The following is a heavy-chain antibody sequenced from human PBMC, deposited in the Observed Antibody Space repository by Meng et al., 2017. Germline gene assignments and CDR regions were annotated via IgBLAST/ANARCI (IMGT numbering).Heavy chain of an antibody. V-gene: IGHV4-34*01. J-gene: IGHJ4*02. CDR1: GGSFSGYY. D-gene: IGHD6-6*01. CDR2: INHSGST. Sequence: QVQLPQWGAGLLKPSETLSLTCAVYGGSFSGYYWSWIRQPPGKGLEWIGEINHSGSTNYNPSLKSRVTISVDTSKNQFSLKLSSVTAADTAVYYCARRGIAARPFYYWGQGTLVTVFS. CDR3: ARRGIAARPFYY.